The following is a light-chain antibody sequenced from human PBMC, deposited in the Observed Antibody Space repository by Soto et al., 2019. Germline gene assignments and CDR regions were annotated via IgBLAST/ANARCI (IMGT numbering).Light chain of an antibody. Sequence: IVLTQSPANLSVSPGERATLSCRASESVSDDLAWYQHKPGQTPRLLIYDTSTRATGVPTRFSGSRSGAEFTLTINSLQSEDFAVYYCQPYNNWPLTFGGGTKVDIK. V-gene: IGKV3-15*01. J-gene: IGKJ4*01. CDR1: ESVSDD. CDR3: QPYNNWPLT. CDR2: DTS.